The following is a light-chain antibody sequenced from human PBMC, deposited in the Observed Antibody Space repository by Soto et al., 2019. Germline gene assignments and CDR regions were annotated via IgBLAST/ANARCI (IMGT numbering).Light chain of an antibody. CDR2: GAS. J-gene: IGKJ5*01. CDR1: QSVSSN. CDR3: QQYNKWPPST. V-gene: IGKV3-15*01. Sequence: EIVMTQSPATLSVSPGERATLSCRASQSVSSNLAWYQQKPGQAPRLLIYGASTRATGIPARFSGCGSGTELNVTRSTRQSADFAVYYCQQYNKWPPSTCGKETRLEI.